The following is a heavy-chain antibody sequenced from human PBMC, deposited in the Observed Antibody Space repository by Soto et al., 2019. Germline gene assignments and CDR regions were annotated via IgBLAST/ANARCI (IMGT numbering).Heavy chain of an antibody. CDR2: ISDSGHDT. D-gene: IGHD6-19*01. J-gene: IGHJ4*02. CDR3: SKRFLSNGWHKYFDY. V-gene: IGHV3-23*01. CDR1: GFTFSSYA. Sequence: GGSLRLSCAASGFTFSSYAMTWVRQAPGKGLEWVSLISDSGHDTYHADSVKGRFTISRDNSRNTLYLEMNSLTAEDTAIYYCSKRFLSNGWHKYFDYWGQGT.